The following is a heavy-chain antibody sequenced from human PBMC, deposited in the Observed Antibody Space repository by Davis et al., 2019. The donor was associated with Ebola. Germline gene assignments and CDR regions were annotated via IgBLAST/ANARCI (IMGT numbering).Heavy chain of an antibody. Sequence: GESLKTSCAASGFTFSSYAISWLRQPPVQGLEWVSAISGSGGSTYYADSLKGRLTISSDNSKNTLYLQMNSLRAEDTAVYYCASPPAAMTIYYFDYWGQGTLVTVSS. V-gene: IGHV3-23*01. CDR3: ASPPAAMTIYYFDY. CDR2: ISGSGGST. J-gene: IGHJ4*02. D-gene: IGHD2-2*01. CDR1: GFTFSSYA.